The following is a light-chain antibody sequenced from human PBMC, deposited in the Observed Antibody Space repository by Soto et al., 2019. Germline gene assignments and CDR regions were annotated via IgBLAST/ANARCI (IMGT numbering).Light chain of an antibody. V-gene: IGKV1-39*01. CDR1: QSFSSY. Sequence: IQMTQSPSSLSASVGDIFTITCRASQSFSSYLNWYQQKPGKAPKLLIYAASSLQSGVPSRFSGSGSGTDFTPTISSLQPEDFATYYCQQSYSTPHTFGQGTRLEIK. CDR2: AAS. CDR3: QQSYSTPHT. J-gene: IGKJ5*01.